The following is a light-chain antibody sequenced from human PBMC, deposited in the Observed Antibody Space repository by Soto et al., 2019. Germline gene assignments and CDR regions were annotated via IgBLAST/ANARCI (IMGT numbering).Light chain of an antibody. J-gene: IGKJ1*01. Sequence: ETLLTQSPATLSLSPGEGATLSCRASQSVSSYLAWYQQKPGQAPRLLIYATSSRATDIPDRFIGYGSGTDFTLTISGLEPEDFAVYYCQQYGSSLSTFGQGTKVDIK. CDR3: QQYGSSLST. CDR2: ATS. CDR1: QSVSSY. V-gene: IGKV3-20*01.